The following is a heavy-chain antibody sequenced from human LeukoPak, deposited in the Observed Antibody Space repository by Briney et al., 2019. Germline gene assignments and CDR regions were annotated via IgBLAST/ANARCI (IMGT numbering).Heavy chain of an antibody. V-gene: IGHV4-59*01. D-gene: IGHD3-9*01. J-gene: IGHJ4*02. CDR1: GGSISSYY. CDR3: ARGMYDILTGYYNGIDY. Sequence: SETLSLTCTVSGGSISSYYWSWIRRPPGKGLEWIGYIYYSGSTNYNPSLKSRVTISVDTSKNQFSLKLSSVTAADTAVYYCARGMYDILTGYYNGIDYWGQGTLVTVSS. CDR2: IYYSGST.